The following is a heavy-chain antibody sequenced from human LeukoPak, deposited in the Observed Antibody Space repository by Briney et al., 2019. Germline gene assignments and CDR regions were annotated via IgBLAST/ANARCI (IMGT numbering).Heavy chain of an antibody. J-gene: IGHJ6*04. Sequence: PSETLSLTCAVYGGSFSGYYWSWIRQPPGKGLEWIGEINHSGSTNYNPSLKSRVTISADTSKNQFSLKLSSVTAADTAVYYCARDPLIAVAGTMNYYGMDVWGKGTTVTVSS. CDR1: GGSFSGYY. CDR3: ARDPLIAVAGTMNYYGMDV. CDR2: INHSGST. V-gene: IGHV4-34*01. D-gene: IGHD6-19*01.